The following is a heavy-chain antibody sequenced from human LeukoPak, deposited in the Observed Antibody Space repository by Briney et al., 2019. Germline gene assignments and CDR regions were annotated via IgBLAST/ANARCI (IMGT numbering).Heavy chain of an antibody. Sequence: SQTLSLTCTVSAGSISSYYWSWIRQPPEKGLEWIGYIYYSGTTYYNPSLKSRVTISVDTSKNQFSLKLSSVTAADTAVYYCARHAPPGPHDYGMDVWGQGTTVTVSS. J-gene: IGHJ6*02. CDR1: AGSISSYY. V-gene: IGHV4-59*08. D-gene: IGHD1-14*01. CDR2: IYYSGTT. CDR3: ARHAPPGPHDYGMDV.